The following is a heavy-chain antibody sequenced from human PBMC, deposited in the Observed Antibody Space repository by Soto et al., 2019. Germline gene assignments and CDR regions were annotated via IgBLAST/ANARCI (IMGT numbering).Heavy chain of an antibody. CDR3: TTDSYITLKLVRFDY. D-gene: IGHD3-22*01. CDR1: GFTLTTAW. V-gene: IGHV3-15*07. J-gene: IGHJ4*01. CDR2: MKRKTDGGTP. Sequence: EVQLVESGGGLVEPGGSLRLSCAASGFTLTTAWINWVRQAPGKGLEWVGRMKRKTDGGTPDFAAPVRGRFAISRDDSKSMLYLQMNSLKTEDTPVYYCTTDSYITLKLVRFDYWGLGTLVTVSS.